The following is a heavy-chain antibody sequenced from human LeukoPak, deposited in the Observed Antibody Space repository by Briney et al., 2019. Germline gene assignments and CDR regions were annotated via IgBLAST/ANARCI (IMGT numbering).Heavy chain of an antibody. D-gene: IGHD3-3*01. V-gene: IGHV3-23*01. J-gene: IGHJ4*02. CDR2: ISGSGGST. CDR1: GFTFSSYA. CDR3: ARGLTIFGAPGQDYFDY. Sequence: GGSLRLSCAASGFTFSSYAMNWVRQAPGKGLEWVSSISGSGGSTYYADSVKGRFTISRDNAKNSLYLQMNSLRAEDTAVYYCARGLTIFGAPGQDYFDYWGQGTLVTVSS.